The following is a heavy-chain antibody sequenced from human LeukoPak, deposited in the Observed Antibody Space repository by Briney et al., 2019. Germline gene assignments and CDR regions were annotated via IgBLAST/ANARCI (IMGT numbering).Heavy chain of an antibody. CDR2: IYYSGGT. CDR3: ASLDGGLLPY. V-gene: IGHV4-30-4*08. J-gene: IGHJ4*02. Sequence: SETLSLTCTVSGGSIINGNFYWSWIRQPPGKGLEWVGYIYYSGGTYYNPSLKSRVTISVDTSKNQFSLKLTSATAADTAVYYCASLDGGLLPYWGQGTLVTVSS. D-gene: IGHD1-26*01. CDR1: GGSIINGNFY.